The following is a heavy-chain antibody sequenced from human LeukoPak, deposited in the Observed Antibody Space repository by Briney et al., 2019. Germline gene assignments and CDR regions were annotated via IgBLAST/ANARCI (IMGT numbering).Heavy chain of an antibody. V-gene: IGHV4-39*01. CDR1: SGYISNRRYY. CDR3: ARDYCSGTSCYYNYYYMDV. Sequence: PSETLSLTCTVSSGYISNRRYYWGWIRQPPGKGLEWIGSFYYSGSTYYNPPLKSRVNISVDTSKNQFSLKLSSVTAADTAVYYCARDYCSGTSCYYNYYYMDVCGKGTTGTVCS. J-gene: IGHJ6*03. CDR2: FYYSGST. D-gene: IGHD2-2*01.